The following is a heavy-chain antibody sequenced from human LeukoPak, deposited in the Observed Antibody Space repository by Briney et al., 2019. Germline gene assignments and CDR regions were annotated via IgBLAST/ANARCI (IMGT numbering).Heavy chain of an antibody. J-gene: IGHJ6*04. CDR2: INPSGGSA. V-gene: IGHV1-46*01. CDR3: AREWVSGYYYGMDV. Sequence: SVRVSCKVSVYTLTSYYMHWVRQAPGQGLEWMGIINPSGGSADSAQKFKGRVTMTRHTSTSTVYMELSSLRSEDTAVYYCAREWVSGYYYGMDVWGKGATVT. D-gene: IGHD1-26*01. CDR1: VYTLTSYY.